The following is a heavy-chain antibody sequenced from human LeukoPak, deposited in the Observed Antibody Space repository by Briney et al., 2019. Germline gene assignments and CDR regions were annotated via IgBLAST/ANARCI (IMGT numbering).Heavy chain of an antibody. Sequence: ASVKVSCKASGGTFSSYAISWVRQAPGQGLEWMGRIIPILGIANYAQKFQGRVTITADKSTSTAYMELSSLRSEDTAVYYCARDGGLFYGSGTFVGVWGQGTLVTVSS. J-gene: IGHJ4*02. D-gene: IGHD3-10*01. CDR1: GGTFSSYA. CDR2: IIPILGIA. CDR3: ARDGGLFYGSGTFVGV. V-gene: IGHV1-69*04.